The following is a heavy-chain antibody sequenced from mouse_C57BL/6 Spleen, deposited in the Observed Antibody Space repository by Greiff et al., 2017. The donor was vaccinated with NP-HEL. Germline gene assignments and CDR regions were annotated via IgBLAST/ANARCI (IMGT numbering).Heavy chain of an antibody. CDR2: IWSGGST. CDR3: ARNHITTVVATDYYAMDY. Sequence: VQLQQSGPGLVQPSQSLSITCTVSGFSLTSYGVHWVRQSPGKGLGWLGVIWSGGSTDYNAAFISRLSISKDNSKSQVFFKMNSLQADDTAIYYCARNHITTVVATDYYAMDYWGQGTSVTVSS. V-gene: IGHV2-2*01. J-gene: IGHJ4*01. D-gene: IGHD1-1*01. CDR1: GFSLTSYG.